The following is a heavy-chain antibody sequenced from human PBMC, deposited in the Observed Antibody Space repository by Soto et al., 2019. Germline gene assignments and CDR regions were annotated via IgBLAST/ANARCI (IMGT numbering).Heavy chain of an antibody. Sequence: QVQLVQSGAEVKKPGASVKVSCKASGYTFTSYYMHWVRQAPGQGLEWMGIINPSGGSRSYAQKFQGRVTMTRDTSTSTVYMELSSLRSEDTAVYYCARGGQTAYYYYGMDVWGQGTTVTVSS. CDR2: INPSGGSR. CDR1: GYTFTSYY. V-gene: IGHV1-46*01. CDR3: ARGGQTAYYYYGMDV. J-gene: IGHJ6*02.